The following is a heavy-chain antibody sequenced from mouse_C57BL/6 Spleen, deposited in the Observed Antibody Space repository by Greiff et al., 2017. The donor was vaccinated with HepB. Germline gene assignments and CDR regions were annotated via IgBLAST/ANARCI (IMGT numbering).Heavy chain of an antibody. CDR2: IYPGSGST. Sequence: VQLQQPGAELVKPGASVKMSCKASGYTFTSYWITWVKQRPGQGLEWIGDIYPGSGSTNYNEKFKSKATLTVDTSSSTAYMQLSSLTSEDSAVYYCARKMTAQATDAMDYWGQGTSVTVSS. V-gene: IGHV1-55*01. D-gene: IGHD3-2*02. J-gene: IGHJ4*01. CDR3: ARKMTAQATDAMDY. CDR1: GYTFTSYW.